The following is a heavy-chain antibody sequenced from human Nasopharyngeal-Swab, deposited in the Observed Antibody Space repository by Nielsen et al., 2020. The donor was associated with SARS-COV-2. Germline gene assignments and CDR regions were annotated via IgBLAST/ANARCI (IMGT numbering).Heavy chain of an antibody. CDR1: GYIVTEIF. D-gene: IGHD3-22*01. J-gene: IGHJ5*02. CDR3: AIGGSESSDFIEGWFDP. Sequence: ASVKVSCKVSGYIVTEIFIHWVRQAPGKGLEWMGGFAPEDGETIYAQKFRDRLTMTADTARDTGYMELSSLRSEDTAVYYCAIGGSESSDFIEGWFDPWGQGTLVTVSS. CDR2: FAPEDGET. V-gene: IGHV1-24*01.